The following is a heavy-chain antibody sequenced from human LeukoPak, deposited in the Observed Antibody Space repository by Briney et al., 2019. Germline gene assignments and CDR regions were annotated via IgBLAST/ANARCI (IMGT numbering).Heavy chain of an antibody. CDR2: INSDGSSS. V-gene: IGHV3-74*01. CDR1: GFTFSSYW. D-gene: IGHD1-26*01. Sequence: PGGSLRLSCAASGFTFSSYWMHWVRQAPGKGLVWVSRINSDGSSSNYADSVKGRFTISRDNAKNTLFLQMNSLRAEDTAVYYCARVRSGSSAGNYGMDVWGQGTTVTVSS. CDR3: ARVRSGSSAGNYGMDV. J-gene: IGHJ6*02.